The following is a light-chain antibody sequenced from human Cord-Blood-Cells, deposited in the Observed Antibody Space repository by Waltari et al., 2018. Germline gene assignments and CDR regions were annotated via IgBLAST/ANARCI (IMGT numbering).Light chain of an antibody. CDR1: QSVSSSY. V-gene: IGKV3-20*01. J-gene: IGKJ3*01. CDR2: GAS. CDR3: QQYGSSPFT. Sequence: IVLTQSPGTLSLSPGVRATLSCRASQSVSSSYLAWYQQKPGQAPRLLIYGASSRATGIPDRFSGSGSGTDFTLTISRLEPEDFAVYYCQQYGSSPFTFGPGTKVDIK.